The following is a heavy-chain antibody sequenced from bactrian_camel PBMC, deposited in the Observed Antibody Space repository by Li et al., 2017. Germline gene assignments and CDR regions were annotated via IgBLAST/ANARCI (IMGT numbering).Heavy chain of an antibody. CDR2: ISKSGAVP. V-gene: IGHV3S40*01. CDR3: AAFCSGGYWSFKY. J-gene: IGHJ4*01. Sequence: VQLVESGGGWVQPGDSLRLSCVASGFTFSNTDMTWARQTPGKGLEWVASISKSGAVPSVTPSVKGRFAISRDNAKNTVYLQMNSLKPEDTAMYYCAAFCSGGYWSFKYWGQGTQVTVS. CDR1: GFTFSNTD. D-gene: IGHD2*01.